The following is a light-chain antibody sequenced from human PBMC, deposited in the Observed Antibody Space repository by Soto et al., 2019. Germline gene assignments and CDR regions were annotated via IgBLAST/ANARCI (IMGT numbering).Light chain of an antibody. CDR2: GAS. CDR3: QQYGSXPLT. V-gene: IGKV3-20*01. J-gene: IGKJ4*01. Sequence: EIVLTQSPGTLSLSPGERATLSCRASQSVSSSYLAWYQQKPGQAPRLLIYGASSRATGIPDRXSGSXSGXXXXXXXXXLEPEDFAVYYCQQYGSXPLTFGGGTKVEIK. CDR1: QSVSSSY.